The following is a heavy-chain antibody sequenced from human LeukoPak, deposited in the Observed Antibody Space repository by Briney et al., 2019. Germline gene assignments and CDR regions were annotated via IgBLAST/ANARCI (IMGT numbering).Heavy chain of an antibody. D-gene: IGHD3-16*02. CDR1: GFTFSTYG. CDR2: ISYDGSNK. V-gene: IGHV3-30*18. J-gene: IGHJ4*02. CDR3: AKDIAVDYDYIWGSYRPVLFDH. Sequence: GGSLRLSCAASGFTFSTYGMHWARQAPGKGLEWVAVISYDGSNKYYVDSVKGRFTISRDNSKNTLYLQMNSLRSDDTAVYYCAKDIAVDYDYIWGSYRPVLFDHWGQGTLVTVSS.